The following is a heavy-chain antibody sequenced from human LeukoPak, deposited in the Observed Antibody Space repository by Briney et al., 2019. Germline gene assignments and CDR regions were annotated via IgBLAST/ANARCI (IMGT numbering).Heavy chain of an antibody. D-gene: IGHD3-22*01. CDR3: ARGEPTYYYDSSGYWYFDL. Sequence: PSETLSLTCTVSGGSISSYYWSWIRQPPGKGLEWIGYSYYSGSTNYNPSLKSRVTISVDTSKNQFSLKLSSVTAADTAVYYCARGEPTYYYDSSGYWYFDLWGRGTLVTVSS. J-gene: IGHJ2*01. CDR1: GGSISSYY. V-gene: IGHV4-59*01. CDR2: SYYSGST.